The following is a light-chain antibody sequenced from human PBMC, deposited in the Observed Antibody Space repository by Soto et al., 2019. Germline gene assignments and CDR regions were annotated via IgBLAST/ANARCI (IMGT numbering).Light chain of an antibody. CDR2: GAS. CDR1: QSVSSSY. V-gene: IGKV3-20*01. J-gene: IGKJ4*01. CDR3: QQYGSSPLT. Sequence: EIVLTQSPGTLSLSPGERATLXXRASQSVSSSYLAWYQQKPGQAPRVXIYGASSRATGIPDRFSGSGSGTDFTLTISRLEPEDFAVYYCQQYGSSPLTFGGGTKVEIK.